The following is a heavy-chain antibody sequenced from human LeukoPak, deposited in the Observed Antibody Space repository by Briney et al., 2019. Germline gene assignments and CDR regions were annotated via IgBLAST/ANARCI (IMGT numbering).Heavy chain of an antibody. CDR2: INWNGGST. CDR3: ARVPNYYGSGSYTPADY. D-gene: IGHD3-10*01. V-gene: IGHV3-20*01. J-gene: IGHJ4*02. Sequence: PGGSLRLSCAASGFTFDDYGMSWVRQAPGKGLEWVSGINWNGGSTGYADSVKGRFTISRDNAKNSLYLQINSLRAEDTALYHCARVPNYYGSGSYTPADYWGQGTLVTVSS. CDR1: GFTFDDYG.